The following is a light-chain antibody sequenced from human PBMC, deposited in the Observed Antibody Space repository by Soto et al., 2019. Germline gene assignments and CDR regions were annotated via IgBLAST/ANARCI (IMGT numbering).Light chain of an antibody. CDR2: DAS. V-gene: IGLV2-14*01. CDR3: SSYTSSSTVV. Sequence: QSALTQPASVSGSPGQSITISCTGTSSDVGGYNYVSWYQQHPGKAPKLMIYDASHRPSGVSNRFSGSKSGNTASLTISGLQAEDEADYYCSSYTSSSTVVFAGGTKLTVL. J-gene: IGLJ2*01. CDR1: SSDVGGYNY.